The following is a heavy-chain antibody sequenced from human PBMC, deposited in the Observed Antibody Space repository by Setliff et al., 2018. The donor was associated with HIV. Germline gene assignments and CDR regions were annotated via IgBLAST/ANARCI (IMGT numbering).Heavy chain of an antibody. CDR3: VRVAGFSSGWFGY. J-gene: IGHJ5*01. CDR1: GFTFSYYW. D-gene: IGHD6-25*01. V-gene: IGHV3-74*03. Sequence: PGGSLRLSCAASGFTFSYYWMHWVRQAPGKGLEWVARINSDGSTVEHAGAVKGRLTISRDNARNTLYLETNSLRVEDAAMYYCVRVAGFSSGWFGYWGQGTLVTVSS. CDR2: INSDGSTV.